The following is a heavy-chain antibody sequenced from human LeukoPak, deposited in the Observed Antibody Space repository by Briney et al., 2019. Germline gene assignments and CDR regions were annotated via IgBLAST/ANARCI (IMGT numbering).Heavy chain of an antibody. CDR3: AREGRDYYGSGSYSDAFDI. V-gene: IGHV3-53*01. Sequence: PGGSLRLSCAASGFTFSSYSMNWVRQAPGKGLEWVSVIYSGGSTYYADSVKGRFTISRDNSKNTLYLQMNSLRAEDTAVYYCAREGRDYYGSGSYSDAFDIWGQGTMVTVSS. CDR1: GFTFSSYS. J-gene: IGHJ3*02. CDR2: IYSGGST. D-gene: IGHD3-10*01.